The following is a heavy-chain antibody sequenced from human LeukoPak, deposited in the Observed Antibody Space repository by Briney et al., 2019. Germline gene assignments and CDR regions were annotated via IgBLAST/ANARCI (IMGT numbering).Heavy chain of an antibody. CDR3: ARHIPAAVYYFDY. Sequence: PSETLSLTCTVSGGSISSSSYYWGWIRQPPGKGLEWIGSIYYSGSTYYNPSLKSRVTISVDTSKNQFSLKLSSVTAADTAVYYCARHIPAAVYYFDYWGQGTLVTVSS. D-gene: IGHD2-2*01. V-gene: IGHV4-39*01. CDR2: IYYSGST. J-gene: IGHJ4*02. CDR1: GGSISSSSYY.